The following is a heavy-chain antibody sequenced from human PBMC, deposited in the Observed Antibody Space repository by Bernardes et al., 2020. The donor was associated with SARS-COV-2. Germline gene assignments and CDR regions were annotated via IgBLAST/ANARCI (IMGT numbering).Heavy chain of an antibody. V-gene: IGHV1-18*01. Sequence: ASMKVSCKASGYTFTSYGISWVRQAPGQGLEWMGWISAYNGNTNYAQKLQGRVTMTTDTSTSTAYMELRSLRSDDTAVYYCARDLPLITIFGVVRDMDVWGKGTTVTVSS. CDR2: ISAYNGNT. J-gene: IGHJ6*03. D-gene: IGHD3-3*01. CDR3: ARDLPLITIFGVVRDMDV. CDR1: GYTFTSYG.